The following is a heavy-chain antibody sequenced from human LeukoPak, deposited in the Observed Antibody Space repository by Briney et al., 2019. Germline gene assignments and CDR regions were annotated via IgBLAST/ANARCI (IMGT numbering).Heavy chain of an antibody. V-gene: IGHV3-48*03. D-gene: IGHD4-17*01. J-gene: IGHJ4*02. CDR3: ARRTTGDDY. CDR2: ISSSGLTM. Sequence: GGSLRLSCAASGFTFGNYEMNWVRQAPGRGLEWVSYISSSGLTMYYADSVKGLFTISRDNAKNSLYLQMNSLRAEDTAVYYCARRTTGDDYWGQGTLVTVSS. CDR1: GFTFGNYE.